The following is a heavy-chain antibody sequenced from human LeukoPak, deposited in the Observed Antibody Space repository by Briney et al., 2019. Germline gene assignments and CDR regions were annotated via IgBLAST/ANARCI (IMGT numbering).Heavy chain of an antibody. Sequence: SVTVSCKASGGTFSSYAISWVRQAPGQGPEWRRRVIPILGNTNYAHKFQGSVTITADKSTSTAYMELSTLRSEDTAVYYCARDEAGRGLSSSGWYYFDYWGQGTLVTVSS. CDR2: VIPILGNT. CDR3: ARDEAGRGLSSSGWYYFDY. D-gene: IGHD6-19*01. J-gene: IGHJ4*02. V-gene: IGHV1-69*04. CDR1: GGTFSSYA.